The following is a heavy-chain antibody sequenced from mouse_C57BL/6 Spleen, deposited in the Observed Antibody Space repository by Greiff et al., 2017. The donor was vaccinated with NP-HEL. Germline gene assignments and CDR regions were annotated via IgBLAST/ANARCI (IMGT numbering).Heavy chain of an antibody. V-gene: IGHV1-59*01. CDR3: ARVDDYDWAWFAY. Sequence: QVQLQQPGAELVRPGTSVKLSCKASGYTFTSYWMHWVKQRPGQGLEWIGVIDPSDSYTNYNQKFKGKATLTVDTSSSTAYMQLSSLTSEDSAVYYCARVDDYDWAWFAYWGQGTLVTVSA. D-gene: IGHD2-4*01. CDR2: IDPSDSYT. CDR1: GYTFTSYW. J-gene: IGHJ3*01.